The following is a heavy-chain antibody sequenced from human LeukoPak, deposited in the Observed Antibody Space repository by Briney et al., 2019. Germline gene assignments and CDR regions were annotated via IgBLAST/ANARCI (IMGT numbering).Heavy chain of an antibody. V-gene: IGHV4-4*07. CDR3: AGTTGHCSGGSCHYYFDY. Sequence: KPSETLSLTCTVSGGSISSYYWSWIRQPAGKGLEWIGRIYTSGSTNYNPSLKSRVTMSVDTSKNQFSLKLSSVTAADTAVYYCAGTTGHCSGGSCHYYFDYWGQGTLVTVSS. CDR2: IYTSGST. D-gene: IGHD2-15*01. J-gene: IGHJ4*02. CDR1: GGSISSYY.